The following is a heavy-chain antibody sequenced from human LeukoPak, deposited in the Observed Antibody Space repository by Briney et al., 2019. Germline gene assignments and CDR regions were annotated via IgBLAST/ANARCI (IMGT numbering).Heavy chain of an antibody. J-gene: IGHJ6*03. Sequence: GGSLRLSCAASGFTVSSNYMSWARQAPGKGLEWVSVIYSGGSTYYADSVKGRFTISRDNSKNTLYLQMNSLRAEDTAVYYCAITAAPEIVYYYYYYMDVWGKGTTVTVSS. CDR1: GFTVSSNY. V-gene: IGHV3-66*02. D-gene: IGHD6-13*01. CDR2: IYSGGST. CDR3: AITAAPEIVYYYYYYMDV.